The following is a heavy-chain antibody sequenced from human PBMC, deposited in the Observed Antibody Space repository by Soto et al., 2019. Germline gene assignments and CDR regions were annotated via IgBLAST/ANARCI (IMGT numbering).Heavy chain of an antibody. V-gene: IGHV1-46*01. CDR1: GYTFTSYY. Sequence: QVQLVQSGAEVKKPGASVKVSCKASGYTFTSYYMHWVRQAPGQGLEWMGIINPSGGSTSYAQKCQGRVTMTRDTSTSAVYMELSSMRSEDTAVYYYARHGSSCFDYWGQGTLVTVSS. J-gene: IGHJ4*02. CDR2: INPSGGST. D-gene: IGHD6-6*01. CDR3: ARHGSSCFDY.